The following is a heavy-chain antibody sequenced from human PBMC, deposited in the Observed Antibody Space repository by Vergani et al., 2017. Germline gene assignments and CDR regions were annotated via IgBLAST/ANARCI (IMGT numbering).Heavy chain of an antibody. CDR2: INWNGGST. D-gene: IGHD3-22*01. J-gene: IGHJ4*02. V-gene: IGHV3-20*04. CDR1: GFTFDDYG. Sequence: EVQLVESGGGVVRPGGSLRLSCAASGFTFDDYGMSWVRQAPGKGLEWVSGINWNGGSTGYADSVKGRFTISRDNAKNSLYLQMNSLRAEDTALYYCARDLRKWVRGYYYDSSGYYDWGQGTLVTVSS. CDR3: ARDLRKWVRGYYYDSSGYYD.